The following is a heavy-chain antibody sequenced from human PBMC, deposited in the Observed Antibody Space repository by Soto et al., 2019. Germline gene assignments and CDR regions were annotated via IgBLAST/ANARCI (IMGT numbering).Heavy chain of an antibody. CDR3: ARDKVFKTGSLDY. Sequence: GGSLRLSCAASGFTFSSYAMHWVRQAPGKGLEWVAVISYDGSNKYYADSVKGRFTISRDNSKNTLYLQMNSLRAEDTAVYYCARDKVFKTGSLDYWGQGTLVTVSS. J-gene: IGHJ4*02. CDR1: GFTFSSYA. V-gene: IGHV3-30-3*01. D-gene: IGHD3-10*01. CDR2: ISYDGSNK.